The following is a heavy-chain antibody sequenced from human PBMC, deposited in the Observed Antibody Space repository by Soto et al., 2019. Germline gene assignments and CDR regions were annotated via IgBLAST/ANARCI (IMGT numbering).Heavy chain of an antibody. Sequence: QVQLVQSGVEVKKPGSSVKVSCKAAGGSLRTNTMFWVRQAPGQGLEWMGRIIPMFEIANYAQKFQGRVTSNAEKSTGTVYMEMISLTSDDTAIYFCALGCWSAEVFDLWGQGTLVTVSS. J-gene: IGHJ3*01. CDR2: IIPMFEIA. D-gene: IGHD2-15*01. CDR1: GGSLRTNT. V-gene: IGHV1-69*02. CDR3: ALGCWSAEVFDL.